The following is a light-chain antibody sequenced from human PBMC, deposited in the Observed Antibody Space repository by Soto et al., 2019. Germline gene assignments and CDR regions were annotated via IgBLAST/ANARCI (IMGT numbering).Light chain of an antibody. Sequence: EIVMTQSPATLSVSPGERATLSCRASQSVSSNLAWYQQKPGQAPRLLIYGASTRATGIPARFSGSGSGTEFTLTISSLQYEDFAVYYFPQYNNWQLTFGGGTKVEIK. CDR1: QSVSSN. V-gene: IGKV3-15*01. J-gene: IGKJ4*01. CDR2: GAS. CDR3: PQYNNWQLT.